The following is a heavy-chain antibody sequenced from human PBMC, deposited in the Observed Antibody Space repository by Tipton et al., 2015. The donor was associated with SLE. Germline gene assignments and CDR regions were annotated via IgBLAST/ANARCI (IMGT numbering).Heavy chain of an antibody. Sequence: GLVKPSETLSLTCTVAGYSISSGYYWGWIRQPPGKGLEWIGSIYRNGNTYYNPSLKSRVTISVDTSKNQFSLKLRSLTAADTAVYYCARDSAGSSHWGQGTLVTVSS. CDR1: GYSISSGYY. CDR3: ARDSAGSSH. V-gene: IGHV4-38-2*02. CDR2: IYRNGNT. J-gene: IGHJ1*01. D-gene: IGHD6-6*01.